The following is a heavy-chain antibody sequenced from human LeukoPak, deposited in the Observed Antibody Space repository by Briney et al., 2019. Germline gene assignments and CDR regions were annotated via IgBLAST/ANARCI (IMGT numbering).Heavy chain of an antibody. CDR2: IYYSGST. CDR1: GGSISSYY. V-gene: IGHV4-59*01. J-gene: IGHJ4*02. Sequence: SETLSLTCTVSGGSISSYYWSWIRQPPGKGLEWIGYIYYSGSTNYNPSLKSRVTISVDTSKNQFSLKRSSVAAADTAVYYCARGEIESYYYDSSGYWLDYWGQGTLVTVSS. D-gene: IGHD3-22*01. CDR3: ARGEIESYYYDSSGYWLDY.